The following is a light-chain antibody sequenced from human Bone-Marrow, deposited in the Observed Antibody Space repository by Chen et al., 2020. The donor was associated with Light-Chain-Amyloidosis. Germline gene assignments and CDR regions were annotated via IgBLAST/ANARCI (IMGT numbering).Light chain of an antibody. CDR1: SSDVGGYNY. CDR3: RSYTTSSSLV. CDR2: DVS. J-gene: IGLJ1*01. Sequence: QSALTQPASVSGSPGQSITISCTGTSSDVGGYNYVSWYPQHPGKAPKLMIYDVSNRPSGVSNRFSASKSGNTASLTISGLQAEDEADDYCRSYTTSSSLVFGTGTKVTVL. V-gene: IGLV2-14*03.